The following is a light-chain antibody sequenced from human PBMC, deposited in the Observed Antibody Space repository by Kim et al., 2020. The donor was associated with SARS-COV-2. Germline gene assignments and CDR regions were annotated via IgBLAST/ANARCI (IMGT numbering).Light chain of an antibody. V-gene: IGLV2-14*03. CDR1: SGDVGAYNY. CDR3: SSYTRSSTRI. J-gene: IGLJ2*01. CDR2: DVT. Sequence: GQSINISCTGTSGDVGAYNYVAWYQQQPGKAPKLIIYDVTERPSGVSNRFSGSKSGNTASLTISGLQADDEADYYCSSYTRSSTRIFGGGTQLTVL.